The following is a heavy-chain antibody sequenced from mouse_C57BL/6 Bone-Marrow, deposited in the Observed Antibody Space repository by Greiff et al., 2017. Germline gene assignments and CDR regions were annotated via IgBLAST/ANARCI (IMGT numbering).Heavy chain of an antibody. V-gene: IGHV1-74*01. Sequence: QVQLQQPGAELVKPGASVKVSCKASGYTFTSYWMHWVKQRPGQGLEWIGRLHPSDSDTNSNQKFKGKATLTVEKSSSTAYMPLSSLTSEDSAVYYCAIKGPTVVDYFDDWGQGTTLTVSS. CDR1: GYTFTSYW. CDR2: LHPSDSDT. CDR3: AIKGPTVVDYFDD. J-gene: IGHJ2*01. D-gene: IGHD1-1*01.